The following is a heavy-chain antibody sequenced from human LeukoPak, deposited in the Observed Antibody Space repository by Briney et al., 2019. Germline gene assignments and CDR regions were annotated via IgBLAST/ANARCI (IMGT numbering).Heavy chain of an antibody. CDR2: INHSGST. J-gene: IGHJ5*02. Sequence: GSLRLSCAASGFTFSSYSMNWVRQPPGKGLEWIGEINHSGSTNYNPSLKSRVTISVDTSKNQFSLKLSSVTAADTAVYYCAAYYGDPNNNWFDPWGQGTLVTVSS. D-gene: IGHD4-17*01. V-gene: IGHV4-34*08. CDR3: AAYYGDPNNNWFDP. CDR1: GFTFSSYS.